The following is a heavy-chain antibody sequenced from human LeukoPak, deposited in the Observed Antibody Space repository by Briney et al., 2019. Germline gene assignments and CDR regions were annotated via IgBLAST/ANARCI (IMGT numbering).Heavy chain of an antibody. CDR3: ARVRVVPAAIPSGYYYYMDV. V-gene: IGHV1-18*01. J-gene: IGHJ6*03. CDR2: ISAYNGNT. Sequence: ASVKVSCKASGYTFTSYGISWVRQAPGQGREWMGWISAYNGNTNYAQKLQGRVTMTTDTSTSTAYMELRSLRSDDTAVYYCARVRVVPAAIPSGYYYYMDVWGKGTTVTVSS. CDR1: GYTFTSYG. D-gene: IGHD2-2*01.